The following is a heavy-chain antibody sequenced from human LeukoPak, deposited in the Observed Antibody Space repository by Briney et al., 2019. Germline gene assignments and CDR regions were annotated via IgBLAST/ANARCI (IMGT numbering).Heavy chain of an antibody. D-gene: IGHD1-1*01. CDR2: ISYDGSNK. CDR3: VKVSDNFQFDY. V-gene: IGHV3-30*18. J-gene: IGHJ4*02. Sequence: PGRSLRLSCATSGFTFSTYFMHWVRQAPGKGLEWVAVISYDGSNKYCADSVKGRFTISRDNSKSTLYLQMNSLRAEDTAVYYCVKVSDNFQFDYWGQGTLVTVSS. CDR1: GFTFSTYF.